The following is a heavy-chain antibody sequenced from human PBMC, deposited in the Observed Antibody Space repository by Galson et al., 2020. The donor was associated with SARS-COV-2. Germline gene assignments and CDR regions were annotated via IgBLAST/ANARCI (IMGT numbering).Heavy chain of an antibody. CDR1: GGSFSSYY. Sequence: SETLSLTCTVSGGSFSSYYWTWIRQSPGKGLEWIGHMYYSGGTNYNPSLKSRVTTSVDTSKNQFSLQLSSVTAADTAVYFCARGVPSDPYYCVDVWGRGTTGTVSS. CDR3: ARGVPSDPYYCVDV. J-gene: IGHJ6*03. V-gene: IGHV4-59*13. CDR2: MYYSGGT.